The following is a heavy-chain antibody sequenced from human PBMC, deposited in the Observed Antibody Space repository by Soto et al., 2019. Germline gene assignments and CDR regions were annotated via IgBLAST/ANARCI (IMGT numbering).Heavy chain of an antibody. Sequence: QVQLQESGPGLVKPSQTLSLTCTVSGGSISSGGYYWSWIRQHPGKGLEWIGYIYYSGSTYYNPSLKSRVTISVDTSKNQFSLKLSSVTAADTAVYYCASAPRYFDWLLYHRPPLPDAFDIWGQGTMVTVSS. D-gene: IGHD3-9*01. CDR3: ASAPRYFDWLLYHRPPLPDAFDI. J-gene: IGHJ3*02. CDR1: GGSISSGGYY. V-gene: IGHV4-31*03. CDR2: IYYSGST.